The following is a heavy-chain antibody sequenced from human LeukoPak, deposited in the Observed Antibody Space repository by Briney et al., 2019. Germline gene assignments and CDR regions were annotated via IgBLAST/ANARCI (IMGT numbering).Heavy chain of an antibody. CDR2: VYNDGNT. CDR1: GFNISDNY. V-gene: IGHV3-53*04. Sequence: GGSLRLSCAASGFNISDNYLSWVRQTPGMGLEWVSVVYNDGNTYYVASVKGRFTFSRSISKNTLYLQMNSLRPEDTAVYYCAREQPVETYYPGMDVWGPGTTVLVSS. D-gene: IGHD1-26*01. J-gene: IGHJ6*02. CDR3: AREQPVETYYPGMDV.